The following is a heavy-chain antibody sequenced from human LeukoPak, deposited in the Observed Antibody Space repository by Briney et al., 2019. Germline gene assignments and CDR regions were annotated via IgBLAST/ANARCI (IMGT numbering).Heavy chain of an antibody. D-gene: IGHD3-10*01. Sequence: RASETLSLTCTISGGSISRYCWTWIRRPPGKGLEWSGYIYYSGSTKYNPSLKSRVTISLDTSKNQFSLKLSSVTAADTAVYYCMRVGYGSGNPPGGFDSWGQGTMVTVSS. CDR1: GGSISRYC. J-gene: IGHJ3*02. CDR3: MRVGYGSGNPPGGFDS. V-gene: IGHV4-59*01. CDR2: IYYSGST.